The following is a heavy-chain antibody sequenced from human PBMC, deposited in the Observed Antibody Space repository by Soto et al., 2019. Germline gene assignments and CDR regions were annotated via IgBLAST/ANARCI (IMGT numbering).Heavy chain of an antibody. D-gene: IGHD1-26*01. CDR3: AKGGRHYSGQREWFDP. V-gene: IGHV3-23*01. Sequence: EVQLLESGGGLVQPGGSLRLSCAASGFTFSSYAMSWVRQAPGKGLEWVSAISGSGGSTYYADSVKGRFTISRDNSKNTLYLQMNSLRAEDTAVYYCAKGGRHYSGQREWFDPWGQGTLVTVSS. CDR1: GFTFSSYA. CDR2: ISGSGGST. J-gene: IGHJ5*02.